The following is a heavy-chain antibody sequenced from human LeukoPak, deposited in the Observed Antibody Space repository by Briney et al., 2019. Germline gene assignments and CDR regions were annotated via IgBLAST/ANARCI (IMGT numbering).Heavy chain of an antibody. J-gene: IGHJ5*02. Sequence: GASVKVSCKASGYTFTSYGISWVRQAPGQGLEWMGWISAYNGNTNYAQKLQGRVTMTTGTSTSTAYMELRSLRSDDTAVYYCARDGAAAGRSWFDPWGQGTLVTVSS. V-gene: IGHV1-18*01. CDR3: ARDGAAAGRSWFDP. CDR1: GYTFTSYG. CDR2: ISAYNGNT. D-gene: IGHD6-13*01.